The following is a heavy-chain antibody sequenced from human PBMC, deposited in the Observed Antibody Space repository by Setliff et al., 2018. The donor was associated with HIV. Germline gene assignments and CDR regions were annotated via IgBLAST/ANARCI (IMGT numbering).Heavy chain of an antibody. Sequence: ASVKVSCKTSGGTFSTYTIAWVRQAPGQGLEWMGRIIPIFGTPNYAQKFQGRVTITADKSTSTVYLDLRSLTSEDTAMYHCARSVWAVVVPTDPAVDAFAIWGQGTMVTVSS. CDR1: GGTFSTYT. V-gene: IGHV1-69*08. CDR3: ARSVWAVVVPTDPAVDAFAI. D-gene: IGHD2-2*01. J-gene: IGHJ3*02. CDR2: IIPIFGTP.